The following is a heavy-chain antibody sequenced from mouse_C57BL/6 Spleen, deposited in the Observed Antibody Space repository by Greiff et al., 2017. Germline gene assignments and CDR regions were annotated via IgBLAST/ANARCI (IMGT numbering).Heavy chain of an antibody. D-gene: IGHD1-1*01. CDR2: IDPEDGDT. CDR1: GFTIKDSY. J-gene: IGHJ4*01. CDR3: TTGPTFYGKGGMDY. V-gene: IGHV14-1*01. Sequence: VQLQQSGAELVRPGASVKLSCTASGFTIKDSYMHWVKQRPEQGLEWIGRIDPEDGDTEYAPKFQGKATMTADTSSNTAYLQLSSLTSEDTAVYYCTTGPTFYGKGGMDYWGQGTSVTVSS.